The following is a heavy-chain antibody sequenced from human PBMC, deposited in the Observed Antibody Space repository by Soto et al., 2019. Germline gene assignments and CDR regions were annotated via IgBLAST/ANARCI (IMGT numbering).Heavy chain of an antibody. V-gene: IGHV4-34*01. CDR1: GGSFSGYY. J-gene: IGHJ6*02. D-gene: IGHD3-10*01. CDR3: ARVSRYGSGSYRRSIDV. CDR2: INHSGST. Sequence: SETLSLTCAVYGGSFSGYYWSWIRQPPGKGLEWIGEINHSGSTNYNPSLKSRVTISVDTSKNQFSLKLSSVTAADTAVYYCARVSRYGSGSYRRSIDVWGQGTTVTVSS.